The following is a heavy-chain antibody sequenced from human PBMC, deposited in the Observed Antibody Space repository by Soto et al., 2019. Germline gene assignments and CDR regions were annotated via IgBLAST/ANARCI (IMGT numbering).Heavy chain of an antibody. J-gene: IGHJ4*02. D-gene: IGHD6-19*01. Sequence: SETLSLTCTVSGGSISSYYWSWIRQPPGKGLEWIGYIYYSGSTKYNPSLKSRVTISVDTSKNQFSLKLSSVTAADTAVYFCARHFAVTGTFPFDYWGQGTLVTVSS. V-gene: IGHV4-59*08. CDR2: IYYSGST. CDR1: GGSISSYY. CDR3: ARHFAVTGTFPFDY.